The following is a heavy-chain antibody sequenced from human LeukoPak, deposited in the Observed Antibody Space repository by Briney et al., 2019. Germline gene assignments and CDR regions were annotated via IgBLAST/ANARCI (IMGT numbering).Heavy chain of an antibody. J-gene: IGHJ5*01. CDR2: IDTSSTTM. Sequence: PGGSLRLSCAASGFTFSTYGVYWVRRAPGKGLEWVSFIDTSSTTMYYTDSVKGRFTISRDNAKNSLYLQMNGLKVEDTAIYYCARDNWVDCWGQGTLVTVSS. V-gene: IGHV3-48*04. CDR3: ARDNWVDC. CDR1: GFTFSTYG.